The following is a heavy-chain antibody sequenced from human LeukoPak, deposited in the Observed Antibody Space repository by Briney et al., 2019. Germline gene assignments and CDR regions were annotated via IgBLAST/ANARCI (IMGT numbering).Heavy chain of an antibody. CDR1: GGSISTGSYY. J-gene: IGHJ6*02. Sequence: PSQTLSLTCTVSGGSISTGSYYWNWIRQPAGKGLEWIGRISTIGTTNYNPSLKSRVSISMDTSKNQFSLRLTSVTAADTAVYYCARESFPLTRGATYYYFGLDVWGQGTTVTVSS. CDR2: ISTIGTT. V-gene: IGHV4-61*02. D-gene: IGHD3-10*01. CDR3: ARESFPLTRGATYYYFGLDV.